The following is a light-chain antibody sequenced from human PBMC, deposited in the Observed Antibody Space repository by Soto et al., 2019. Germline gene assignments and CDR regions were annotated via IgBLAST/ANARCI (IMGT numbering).Light chain of an antibody. CDR1: QTIGNY. V-gene: IGKV1-39*01. Sequence: DIQMTQSPSSLSAFVGDRVTITCRASQTIGNYLSWFRQEPGKAPQLLIHAASNLQGGVPSRFSGSGSGTDFALSITFLQPEDSESYYCLQTHTFPRTFGRGTKV. J-gene: IGKJ1*01. CDR2: AAS. CDR3: LQTHTFPRT.